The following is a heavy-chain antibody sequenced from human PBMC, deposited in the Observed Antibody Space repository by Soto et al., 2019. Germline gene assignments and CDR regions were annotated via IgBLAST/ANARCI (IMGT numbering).Heavy chain of an antibody. CDR2: IYYSGST. V-gene: IGHV4-61*01. CDR1: GGSVSSGSYY. CDR3: ARARYCGGDCYNYFDY. Sequence: SETLSLTCTVSGGSVSSGSYYWSWIRQPPGKGLDWIGYIYYSGSTNYNPSLKSRVTISVDTSKNQFSLKLSSVTAADTAVYYCARARYCGGDCYNYFDYWGQGTMVTVSS. J-gene: IGHJ4*02. D-gene: IGHD2-21*02.